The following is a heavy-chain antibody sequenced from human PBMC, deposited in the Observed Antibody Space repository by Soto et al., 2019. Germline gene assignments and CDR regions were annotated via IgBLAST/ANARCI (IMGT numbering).Heavy chain of an antibody. CDR1: GGSISSGGYS. J-gene: IGHJ5*02. Sequence: QVQLQESGPGLVKPSQTLSLTCTVSGGSISSGGYSWSWIRQHPGKVLEWIGYIYYSGSTYYNPSLKSRVTISVDTSKNQFSLKLSSVTAADTAVYYCARGVAAAGKRYNWFDPWGQGTLVTVSS. D-gene: IGHD6-13*01. CDR3: ARGVAAAGKRYNWFDP. V-gene: IGHV4-31*03. CDR2: IYYSGST.